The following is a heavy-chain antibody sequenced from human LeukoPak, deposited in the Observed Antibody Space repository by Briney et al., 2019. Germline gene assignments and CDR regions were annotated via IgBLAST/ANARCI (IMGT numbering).Heavy chain of an antibody. CDR2: ISYDGNNK. J-gene: IGHJ4*02. CDR1: GFTFSSYS. D-gene: IGHD6-13*01. V-gene: IGHV3-30-3*01. Sequence: PGRSLRLSCSASGFTFSSYSMHWVRQAPGKGLEWVAVISYDGNNKYDADSVKGRFTISRDNSKNTLYLQMNSLRAEDTAVYYCARSPKNRLRIAAAGNQDYWGQGTLVTVSS. CDR3: ARSPKNRLRIAAAGNQDY.